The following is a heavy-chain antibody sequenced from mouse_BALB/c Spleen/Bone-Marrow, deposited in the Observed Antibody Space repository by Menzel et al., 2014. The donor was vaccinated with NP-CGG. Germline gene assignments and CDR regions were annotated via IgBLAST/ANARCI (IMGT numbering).Heavy chain of an antibody. CDR2: IRNKANGYTT. CDR1: GFTFTDYY. Sequence: EVQVVVSGGGLVQPGGSLRLLCATSGFTFTDYYMSWVRQPPGKALEWLGFIRNKANGYTTEYSASVKGRFTISRDNSQSILYLQMNTLRAEDSATYYCARYALYYGYPLAMDYWGQGTSVTVSS. V-gene: IGHV7-3*02. D-gene: IGHD2-2*01. J-gene: IGHJ4*01. CDR3: ARYALYYGYPLAMDY.